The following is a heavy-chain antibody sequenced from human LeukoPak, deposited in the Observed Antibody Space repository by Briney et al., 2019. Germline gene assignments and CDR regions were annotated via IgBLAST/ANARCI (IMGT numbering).Heavy chain of an antibody. CDR1: GGTFSSYA. D-gene: IGHD6-6*01. CDR2: IIPIFGTA. Sequence: SVKVSCKASGGTFSSYAISWVRQAPGQGLEWMGGIIPIFGTANYAQKFQGRVTITTDESTSTAYMELSSLRSEDTAVYYCAYSSSSYRYFDLWGRGTLVTVSS. V-gene: IGHV1-69*05. J-gene: IGHJ2*01. CDR3: AYSSSSYRYFDL.